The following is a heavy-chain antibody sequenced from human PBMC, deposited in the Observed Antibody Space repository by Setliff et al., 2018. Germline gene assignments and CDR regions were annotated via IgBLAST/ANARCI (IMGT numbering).Heavy chain of an antibody. CDR1: GVSVNSLTW. Sequence: SETLSLTCAVSGVSVNSLTWWSWVRQSPGKGLEWIGHIYHDGNTKSYPSVHFNQSLKSRVTMSVDKSKNHFSLELTSVTAADTAVYYCARGGGGYHAAPWGQGILVTVSS. D-gene: IGHD2-2*01. CDR3: ARGGGGYHAAP. J-gene: IGHJ5*02. V-gene: IGHV4-4*02. CDR2: IYHDGNT.